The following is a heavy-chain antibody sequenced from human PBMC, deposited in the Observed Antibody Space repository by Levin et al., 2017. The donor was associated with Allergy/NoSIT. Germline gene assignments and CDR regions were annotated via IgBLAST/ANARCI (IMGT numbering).Heavy chain of an antibody. Sequence: GGSLRLSCAASGFTFDDYTMHWVRQAPGKGPEWVSLISWDGVNTYYADSVKGRFTISRDNSKHSLYLQMNSLRTEDTALYDCAKDVLPASIGNCHYMDVWGKGTTVTVSS. CDR2: ISWDGVNT. V-gene: IGHV3-43*01. D-gene: IGHD2-2*01. CDR1: GFTFDDYT. J-gene: IGHJ6*03. CDR3: AKDVLPASIGNCHYMDV.